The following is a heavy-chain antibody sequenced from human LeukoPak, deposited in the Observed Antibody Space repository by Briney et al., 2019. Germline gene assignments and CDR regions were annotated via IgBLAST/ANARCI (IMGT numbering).Heavy chain of an antibody. Sequence: GAALKVSCTASGYTFTSYGISWVRQAPGQGLEWMGWISAYNGNTNYAQKHQGRVTMTTDTSTSTAYMEMRSLRSEDPAVYYCARMVLTGQNDYWGQGTPVTVSS. D-gene: IGHD3-9*01. CDR2: ISAYNGNT. J-gene: IGHJ4*02. CDR3: ARMVLTGQNDY. CDR1: GYTFTSYG. V-gene: IGHV1-18*01.